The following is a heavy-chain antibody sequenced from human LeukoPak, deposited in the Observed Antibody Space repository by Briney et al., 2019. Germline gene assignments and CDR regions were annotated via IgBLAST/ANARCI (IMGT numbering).Heavy chain of an antibody. D-gene: IGHD3-9*01. J-gene: IGHJ6*02. CDR2: IWYDGSNK. Sequence: GGSLRLSCAASGFTFSSYGMHWVRQAPGKGLEWVAVIWYDGSNKYYADSVKGRFTISRDNSKNTLYLQMNSLRAEDTAVYYCARGPRPDILNGYLYYYGMDVWGQGTTVTVSS. V-gene: IGHV3-33*01. CDR1: GFTFSSYG. CDR3: ARGPRPDILNGYLYYYGMDV.